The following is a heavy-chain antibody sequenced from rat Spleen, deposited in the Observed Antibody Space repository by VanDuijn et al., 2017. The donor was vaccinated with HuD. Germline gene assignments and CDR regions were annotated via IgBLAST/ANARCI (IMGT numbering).Heavy chain of an antibody. CDR1: GFTFSNYG. Sequence: EVQLVESGGGLVQPGRSLKLSCAASGFTFSNYGMHWIRQAPTKGLEWVASINYDGGSTYYRDSVKGRFTISRDNAKNTQYLQMDSLRSEDTATYYCARRGITTVVTTMMVTPYFDYWGQGVMVTVSS. CDR2: INYDGGST. J-gene: IGHJ2*01. D-gene: IGHD1-1*01. CDR3: ARRGITTVVTTMMVTPYFDY. V-gene: IGHV5-19*01.